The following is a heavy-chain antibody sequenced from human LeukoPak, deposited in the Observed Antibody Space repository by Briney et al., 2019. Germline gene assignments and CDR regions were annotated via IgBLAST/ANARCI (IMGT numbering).Heavy chain of an antibody. Sequence: PGGSLRLSCVASGFTASSNYMSWVRQAPGKGLEWVSGIYSGGRKYYPDSVKGRFTISRDNSKNTLYLQRNSLRAEDTAVYYCAGSSPWGQGTLVTVSS. J-gene: IGHJ4*02. CDR2: IYSGGRK. CDR1: GFTASSNY. CDR3: AGSSP. V-gene: IGHV3-66*01. D-gene: IGHD6-6*01.